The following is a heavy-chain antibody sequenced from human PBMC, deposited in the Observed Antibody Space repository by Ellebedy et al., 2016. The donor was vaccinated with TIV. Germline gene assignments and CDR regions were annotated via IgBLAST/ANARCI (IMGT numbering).Heavy chain of an antibody. Sequence: SETLSLTCTVSGGSITDYYWSWLRQPPGKGLEWIGFFYYSGSTNYNPSLKSRVAISVDTSKNQFSLKLTSVAAADTAVYYCARDSPPYYNSRGLDYWGQGILVTVSS. CDR3: ARDSPPYYNSRGLDY. J-gene: IGHJ4*02. V-gene: IGHV4-59*01. D-gene: IGHD3-22*01. CDR2: FYYSGST. CDR1: GGSITDYY.